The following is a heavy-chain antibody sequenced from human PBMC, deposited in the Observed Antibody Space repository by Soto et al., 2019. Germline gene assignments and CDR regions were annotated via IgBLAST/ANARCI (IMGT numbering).Heavy chain of an antibody. D-gene: IGHD2-2*01. CDR2: INPNSGGT. Sequence: ASVKVSCKASGYTFTGYYMHWVRQAPGQGLEWMGWINPNSGGTNYAQKFQGRVTMTRDTSISTAYMGLSRLRSDDTAVYYCARVGCSSTSWSCYGMDVWGQGTTVTVSS. CDR3: ARVGCSSTSWSCYGMDV. J-gene: IGHJ6*02. CDR1: GYTFTGYY. V-gene: IGHV1-2*02.